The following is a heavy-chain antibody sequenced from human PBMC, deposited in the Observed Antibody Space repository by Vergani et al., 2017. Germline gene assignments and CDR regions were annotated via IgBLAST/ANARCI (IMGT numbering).Heavy chain of an antibody. J-gene: IGHJ5*02. CDR3: ARHSTVEWLVKLGWVDP. Sequence: QLQLQESGPGLVKPSATLSLTCSVSGASIRSSNYYWGWIRQPPGEGLEWIASIYYSGSTYYNPSLKSRVTISVDTSKNQFYLKLSSVTAADAAVYFCARHSTVEWLVKLGWVDPWGQGILVTVSS. CDR1: GASIRSSNYY. D-gene: IGHD6-19*01. CDR2: IYYSGST. V-gene: IGHV4-39*01.